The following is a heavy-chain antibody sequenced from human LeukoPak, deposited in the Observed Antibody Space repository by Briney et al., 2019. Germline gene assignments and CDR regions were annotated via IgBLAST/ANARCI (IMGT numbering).Heavy chain of an antibody. CDR1: GFTFSSYE. J-gene: IGHJ3*02. CDR3: AREGRGSSADAFDI. Sequence: GGSLRPSCAASGFTFSSYEMHWVRQATGKGLEWVSAVGIVGDTFYTGSVKGRFTTSRENAENSLFLQMNSLRAGDTAVYYCAREGRGSSADAFDIWGQGTMVTVSS. V-gene: IGHV3-13*01. CDR2: VGIVGDT. D-gene: IGHD3-16*01.